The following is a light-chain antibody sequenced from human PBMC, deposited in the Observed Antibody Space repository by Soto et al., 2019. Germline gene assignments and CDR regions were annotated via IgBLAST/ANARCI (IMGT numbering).Light chain of an antibody. J-gene: IGKJ1*01. Sequence: EIVLTQSPATLSLSPGERATLSCRASQSVSSYLAWYQQKPGQAPRLLIYDASNRATGIPARFSGSGSGTDFTPTISSLEPEDFAVYYCQQRSNWPPTFGQGTKGEIK. V-gene: IGKV3-11*01. CDR3: QQRSNWPPT. CDR1: QSVSSY. CDR2: DAS.